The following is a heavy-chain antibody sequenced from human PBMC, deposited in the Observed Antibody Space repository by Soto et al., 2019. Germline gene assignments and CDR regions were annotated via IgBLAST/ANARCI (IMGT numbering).Heavy chain of an antibody. Sequence: QLQLQESGPGLVKPSETLSLTCTVSGASISSSSHYWGWIRRPPGKGLEWIGSTYSSGSTNYNPSLKRRVFLSVDTSRNQFAPRLGSVSAADTAIYYCGRNEIPPGGTDSWGQGTLVTVSP. CDR2: TYSSGST. V-gene: IGHV4-39*01. CDR1: GASISSSSHY. D-gene: IGHD3-16*01. J-gene: IGHJ4*02. CDR3: GRNEIPPGGTDS.